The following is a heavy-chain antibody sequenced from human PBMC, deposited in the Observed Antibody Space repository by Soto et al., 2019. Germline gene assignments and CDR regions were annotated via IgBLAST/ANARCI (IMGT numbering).Heavy chain of an antibody. CDR2: ISGSGGST. D-gene: IGHD3-10*01. Sequence: EVQLLESGGGLVQPGGSLRLSCTASGFTFSSYAMSWVRQAPGKGLEWVSAISGSGGSTYYADSVKGRFTISRDNSKNTLYLQMNSLRAEDTAVYYCAKVKSMVRGIFDYWGQGTLVTVSS. CDR1: GFTFSSYA. V-gene: IGHV3-23*01. CDR3: AKVKSMVRGIFDY. J-gene: IGHJ4*02.